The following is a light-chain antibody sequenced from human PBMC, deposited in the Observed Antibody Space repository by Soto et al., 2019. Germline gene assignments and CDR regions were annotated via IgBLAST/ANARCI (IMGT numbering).Light chain of an antibody. CDR1: QSVLYSPNNKNY. J-gene: IGKJ5*01. Sequence: DIVMTQSPDSLAVSLGERATINCKSSQSVLYSPNNKNYLAWYQQKPGHPPKLVIYWASTRESGVPDRFSGSGSGIDFTLTISSLQAEDVAAYYCQQYYSSPLTFGQGTRLEIK. CDR2: WAS. CDR3: QQYYSSPLT. V-gene: IGKV4-1*01.